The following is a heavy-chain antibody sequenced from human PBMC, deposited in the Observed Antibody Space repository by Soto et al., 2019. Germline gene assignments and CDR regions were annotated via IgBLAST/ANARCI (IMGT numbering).Heavy chain of an antibody. Sequence: SVKVSCKASGGTYSSSAISWVRQAPGQGLEWLGGFIPIFGTANYAQKFQGRVTITAGESTSTAYMELSSLRSEDTAVYYCARGPVLAAPPPNWFYPRGQGSLVPVSA. CDR1: GGTYSSSA. CDR3: ARGPVLAAPPPNWFYP. V-gene: IGHV1-69*13. CDR2: FIPIFGTA. D-gene: IGHD6-25*01. J-gene: IGHJ5*02.